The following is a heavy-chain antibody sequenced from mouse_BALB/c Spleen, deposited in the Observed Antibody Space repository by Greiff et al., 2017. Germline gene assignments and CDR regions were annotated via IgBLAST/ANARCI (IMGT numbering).Heavy chain of an antibody. CDR3: ARDWDYYGPFAY. D-gene: IGHD1-1*01. Sequence: EVQLVESGGGLVQPGGSLKLSCAASGFTFSSYGMSWVRQTPDKRLELVATINSNGGSTYYPDSVKGRFTISRDNAKNTLYLQMSSLKSEDTAMYYCARDWDYYGPFAYWGQGTLVTVSA. CDR2: INSNGGST. V-gene: IGHV5-6-3*01. CDR1: GFTFSSYG. J-gene: IGHJ3*01.